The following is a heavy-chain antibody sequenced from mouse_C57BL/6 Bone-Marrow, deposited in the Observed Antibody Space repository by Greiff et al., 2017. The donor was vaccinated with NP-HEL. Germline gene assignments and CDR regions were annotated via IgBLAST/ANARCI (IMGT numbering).Heavy chain of an antibody. Sequence: VHVKQSGGDLVKPGGSLKLSCAASGFTFSSYGMSWVRQTPDKRLEWVATISSGGSYTYYPDSVKGRFTISRDNAKNTLYLKMSSLKSEDTAMYYCARNGVYGIFDYWGQGTTLTVSS. CDR3: ARNGVYGIFDY. CDR2: ISSGGSYT. J-gene: IGHJ2*01. V-gene: IGHV5-6*01. D-gene: IGHD2-1*01. CDR1: GFTFSSYG.